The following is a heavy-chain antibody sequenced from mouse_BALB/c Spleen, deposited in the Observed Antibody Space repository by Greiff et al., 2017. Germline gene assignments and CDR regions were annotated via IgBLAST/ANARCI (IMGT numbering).Heavy chain of an antibody. J-gene: IGHJ4*01. CDR3: ARGGYYQDY. D-gene: IGHD1-1*01. Sequence: QVQLQQSGAELVRPGTSVKVSCKASGYAFTNYLIEWVKQRPGQGLEWIGVINPGSGGTNYNEKFKGKATLTADKSSSTAYMQLSSLTSDDSAVYFCARGGYYQDYWGQGTSVTVSS. CDR2: INPGSGGT. V-gene: IGHV1-54*01. CDR1: GYAFTNYL.